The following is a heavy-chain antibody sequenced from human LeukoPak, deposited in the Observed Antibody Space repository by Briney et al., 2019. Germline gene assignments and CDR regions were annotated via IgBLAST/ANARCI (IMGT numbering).Heavy chain of an antibody. Sequence: GSSVKVSCKASGGTFSSYAISWVRQAPGQGLEWMGGIIPIFGTANYAQKLQGGVTITADKSTSTAYMELSSLRSEDTAVYYCARASVDTLNTIDYWGQGTLVTVSS. CDR3: ARASVDTLNTIDY. CDR2: IIPIFGTA. CDR1: GGTFSSYA. J-gene: IGHJ4*02. D-gene: IGHD5-18*01. V-gene: IGHV1-69*06.